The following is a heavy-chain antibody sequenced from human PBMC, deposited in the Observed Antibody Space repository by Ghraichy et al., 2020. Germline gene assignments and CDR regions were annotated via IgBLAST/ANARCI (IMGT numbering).Heavy chain of an antibody. CDR1: GGSISSYY. CDR3: ARGLSSSWGNNWFDP. J-gene: IGHJ5*02. V-gene: IGHV4-59*01. CDR2: IYYSGST. D-gene: IGHD6-13*01. Sequence: SETLSLTCTVSGGSISSYYWSWIRQPPGKGLEWIGYIYYSGSTNYNPSLKSRVTISVDTSKNQFSLKLSSVTAADTAVYYCARGLSSSWGNNWFDPWGQGTLVTVSS.